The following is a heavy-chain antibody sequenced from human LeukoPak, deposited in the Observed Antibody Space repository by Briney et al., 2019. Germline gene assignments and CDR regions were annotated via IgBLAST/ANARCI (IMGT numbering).Heavy chain of an antibody. Sequence: ASVKVSCKASGYTFTSYAMHWVRQAPGQRLEWMGWINAGNGNTKYSQKFQGRVTITRDTSASTAYMELSSLRSEDTAVYYCARAYYDSWSGYQTNWFDPWGQGTLVTVSS. V-gene: IGHV1-3*01. CDR3: ARAYYDSWSGYQTNWFDP. J-gene: IGHJ5*02. D-gene: IGHD3-3*01. CDR2: INAGNGNT. CDR1: GYTFTSYA.